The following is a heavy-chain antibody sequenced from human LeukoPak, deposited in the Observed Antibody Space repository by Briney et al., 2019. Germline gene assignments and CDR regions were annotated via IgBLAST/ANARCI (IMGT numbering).Heavy chain of an antibody. Sequence: SETLPLTCAVYGGSFSGYYWSWIRQPPGKGLEWIGEINHSGSTNYNPSLKSRVTISVDTSKNQFSLKLSSVTAADTAVYYCARGGIRSGFPYYYYGMDVWGQGTTVTVSS. J-gene: IGHJ6*02. D-gene: IGHD3-3*01. CDR3: ARGGIRSGFPYYYYGMDV. V-gene: IGHV4-34*01. CDR1: GGSFSGYY. CDR2: INHSGST.